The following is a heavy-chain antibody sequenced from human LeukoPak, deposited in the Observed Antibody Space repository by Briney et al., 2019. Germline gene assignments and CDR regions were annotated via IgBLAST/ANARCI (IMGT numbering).Heavy chain of an antibody. CDR2: IYYSGST. CDR3: ARTGYSYGYPDWYFDL. V-gene: IGHV4-31*03. J-gene: IGHJ2*01. Sequence: PSQTLSLTCTVSGGSINSGGYYWSWIRQHPGKGLEWIGYIYYSGSTNYNPSLKSRVTISVDTSKNQFSLKLSSVTAADTAVYYCARTGYSYGYPDWYFDLWGRGTLVTVSS. CDR1: GGSINSGGYY. D-gene: IGHD5-18*01.